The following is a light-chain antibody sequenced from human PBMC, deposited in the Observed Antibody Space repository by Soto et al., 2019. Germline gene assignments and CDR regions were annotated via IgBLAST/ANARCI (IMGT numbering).Light chain of an antibody. CDR2: AAS. V-gene: IGKV3-20*01. CDR3: QQYGTSPRT. Sequence: EIVLTQSPGTLSLSPGNRATLSCWASQSVHSSHLAWYQQRPGQPPRLLIYAASSRATGIPDRFSGSGSGTDFTLTISRLEPEDFAVYYCQQYGTSPRTFGQGTKVHIK. CDR1: QSVHSSH. J-gene: IGKJ1*01.